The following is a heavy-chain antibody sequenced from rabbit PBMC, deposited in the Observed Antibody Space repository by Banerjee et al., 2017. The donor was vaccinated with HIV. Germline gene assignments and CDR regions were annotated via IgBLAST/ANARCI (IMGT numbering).Heavy chain of an antibody. J-gene: IGHJ2*01. V-gene: IGHV1S40*01. Sequence: QSLEESGGDLVKPGASLTLTCTASGFSFSSSYYMCWVRQAPGKGLEWIACIYAGSSGSTYYASWAKGRFTISKTSSTTVTLQMTSLTAADTATYFCARYGDMPGYAGYGYASAFDPWGPGTLVTVS. CDR3: ARYGDMPGYAGYGYASAFDP. D-gene: IGHD6-1*01. CDR1: GFSFSSSYY. CDR2: IYAGSSGST.